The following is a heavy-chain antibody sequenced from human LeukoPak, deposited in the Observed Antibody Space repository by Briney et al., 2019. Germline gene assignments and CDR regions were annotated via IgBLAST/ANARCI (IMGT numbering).Heavy chain of an antibody. CDR2: ISGSGGRT. CDR3: AKSPNYYDSSGLDY. Sequence: GGSLRLSCAASGFTFSSYAMSWVRQAPGKGLEWVSGISGSGGRTDYADSVKGRFIISRDNSKNTLYLQMNSLRAEDTAVYYCAKSPNYYDSSGLDYWGQGTLVTDSS. J-gene: IGHJ4*02. V-gene: IGHV3-23*01. CDR1: GFTFSSYA. D-gene: IGHD3-22*01.